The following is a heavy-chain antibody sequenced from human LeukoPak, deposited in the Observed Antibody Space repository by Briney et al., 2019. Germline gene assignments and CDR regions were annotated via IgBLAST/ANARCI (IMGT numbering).Heavy chain of an antibody. CDR1: GFTFSSCA. J-gene: IGHJ4*02. CDR3: AKGGRLFAPSLTIQLWSEFDY. V-gene: IGHV3-23*01. D-gene: IGHD5-18*01. Sequence: GGSLRLSCAASGFTFSSCAMSWVRQAPGKGLEWVSAISGSGGSTYYPSSLKGLFPLSRDNSHNPLYLQMNSLRAEDTAVYYCAKGGRLFAPSLTIQLWSEFDYWGQGTLVTVSS. CDR2: ISGSGGST.